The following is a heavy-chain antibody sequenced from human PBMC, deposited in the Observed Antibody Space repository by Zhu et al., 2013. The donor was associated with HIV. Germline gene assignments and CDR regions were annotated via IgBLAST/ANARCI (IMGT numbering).Heavy chain of an antibody. CDR1: GFTFSTYP. CDR3: AKVVTWTYFDY. D-gene: IGHD3-16*01. CDR2: ISGGGSNT. Sequence: EVQLVESGGGLVQPGGSLRLSCAASGFTFSTYPMSWVRQAPGKGLEWVSSISGGGSNTYYADSVKGRFTISRDNSKNTLYLQMSSLRAEDAAVYYCAKVVTWTYFDYWGQGTLVTVSS. J-gene: IGHJ4*02. V-gene: IGHV3-23*04.